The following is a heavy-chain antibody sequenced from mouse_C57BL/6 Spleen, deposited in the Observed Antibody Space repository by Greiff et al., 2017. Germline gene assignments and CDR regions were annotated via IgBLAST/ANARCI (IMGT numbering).Heavy chain of an antibody. CDR2: INPSSGST. J-gene: IGHJ4*01. CDR3: ATLYSNFYAMDY. CDR1: GYTFTSYW. Sequence: VQLQQSGAELAKPGASVKLSCKASGYTFTSYWMHWVKQRPGQGLEWIGYINPSSGSTKYNQKFKDKATLTADKSSSTAYRQLSSLTYEDSAVYYCATLYSNFYAMDYWGQGTSVTVSS. V-gene: IGHV1-7*01. D-gene: IGHD2-5*01.